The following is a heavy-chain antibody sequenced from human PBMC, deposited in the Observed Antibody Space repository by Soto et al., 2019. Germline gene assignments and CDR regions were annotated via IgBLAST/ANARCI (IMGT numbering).Heavy chain of an antibody. CDR3: ARSKRYDSSGYYYVFGGYFDY. J-gene: IGHJ4*02. V-gene: IGHV4-34*01. Sequence: ASETLSLTCAVYGVSFSGYCWSSIRQPPGKGLEWIGEINHSGSTNYNPSLKSRVTISVDTSKNQFSLKLSSVTAADTAVYYCARSKRYDSSGYYYVFGGYFDYWGQGTLVTVSS. CDR1: GVSFSGYC. CDR2: INHSGST. D-gene: IGHD3-22*01.